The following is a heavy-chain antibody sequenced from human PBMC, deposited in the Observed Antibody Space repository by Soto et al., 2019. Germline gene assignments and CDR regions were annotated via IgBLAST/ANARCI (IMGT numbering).Heavy chain of an antibody. D-gene: IGHD3-10*01. CDR3: AKKVNSGPGSQYFDY. CDR2: ISGSGTGT. Sequence: PGGSLSLSWAAAGLTFSSYAMSWIRQAQGKGLEWVSAISGSGTGTYYADSVRGRFTISRDNSKNTLFLQMNSLRAEDTAIYYCAKKVNSGPGSQYFDYWGQGTLVTSPQ. CDR1: GLTFSSYA. V-gene: IGHV3-23*01. J-gene: IGHJ4*02.